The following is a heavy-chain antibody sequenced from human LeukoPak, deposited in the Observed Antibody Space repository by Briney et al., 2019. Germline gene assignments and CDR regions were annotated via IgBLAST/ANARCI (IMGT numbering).Heavy chain of an antibody. V-gene: IGHV3-30*18. D-gene: IGHD6-13*01. Sequence: QTGGSLRLSCAASGFTFNTYGMHWVRQAPGKGQEWVAVISSDGSNKYYADSVKGRFTISRDNSKNTLYLQMNSLRAEDTAVYYCAKSGIAAAGQRGYFDSWGQGTLVTVSS. CDR2: ISSDGSNK. CDR1: GFTFNTYG. J-gene: IGHJ4*02. CDR3: AKSGIAAAGQRGYFDS.